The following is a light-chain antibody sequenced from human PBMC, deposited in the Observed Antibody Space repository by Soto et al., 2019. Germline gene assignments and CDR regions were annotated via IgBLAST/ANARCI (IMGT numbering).Light chain of an antibody. CDR3: QYYDVSLWGPS. CDR1: RSNIGAGYD. Sequence: QSVLTQPPSLSGAPGQRVTISCTGSRSNIGAGYDVHWYQHLPGTAPKVLIFDNSNRPSGVPDRFSGSKSGSSASLAITGRQAADEPVYYCQYYDVSLWGPSFGGGTEVTVL. CDR2: DNS. V-gene: IGLV1-40*01. J-gene: IGLJ2*01.